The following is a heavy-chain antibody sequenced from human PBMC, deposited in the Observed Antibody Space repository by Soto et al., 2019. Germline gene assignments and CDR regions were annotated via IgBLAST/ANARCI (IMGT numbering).Heavy chain of an antibody. V-gene: IGHV3-48*02. D-gene: IGHD4-17*01. J-gene: IGHJ6*02. CDR2: IRSRSTTI. CDR1: AFTFSSSR. CDR3: ARDRGTVTNNVGQDYGMDV. Sequence: GRSLRLSCAASAFTFSSSRMTRGRQAPGKGLHWLSYIRSRSTTINYANSVQGRFTISRDNAKNSLYLQMSSLRDEDKAVYYCARDRGTVTNNVGQDYGMDVWGQGTAVTVSS.